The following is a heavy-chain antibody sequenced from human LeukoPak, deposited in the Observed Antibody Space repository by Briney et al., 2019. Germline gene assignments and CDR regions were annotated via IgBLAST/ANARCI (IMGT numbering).Heavy chain of an antibody. CDR2: ISGSGVST. Sequence: PGGSLRLSCATSGFTFSSYAISWVRQAPGKGLEWVSTISGSGVSTYYADSGKGRFTISRDNSKTMLYLQMNSLRAEDTAVYYCARDPRGTYSYFDSWGQGTLVTVSS. V-gene: IGHV3-23*01. CDR1: GFTFSSYA. D-gene: IGHD1-26*01. CDR3: ARDPRGTYSYFDS. J-gene: IGHJ4*02.